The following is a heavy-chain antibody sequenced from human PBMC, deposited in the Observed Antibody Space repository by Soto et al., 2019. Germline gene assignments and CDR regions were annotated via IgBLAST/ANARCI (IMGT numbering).Heavy chain of an antibody. D-gene: IGHD3-22*01. CDR2: IWYDGSNK. J-gene: IGHJ4*02. CDR1: GFTFSSYG. V-gene: IGHV3-33*01. Sequence: AGGSLRLSCAASGFTFSSYGMHWVRQAPGKGLEWVAVIWYDGSNKYYADSVKGRFTISRDNSKNTLYLQMNSLRAEDTAVYYCARDRGDYYDSSPLFDYWGQGTLVTFSS. CDR3: ARDRGDYYDSSPLFDY.